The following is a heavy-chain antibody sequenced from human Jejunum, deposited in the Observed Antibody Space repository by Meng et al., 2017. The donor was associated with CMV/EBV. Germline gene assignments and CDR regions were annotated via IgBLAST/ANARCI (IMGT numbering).Heavy chain of an antibody. CDR2: IEYDGSDK. Sequence: QVQLVESGGGVVQRGRPQRLSCAGSGFPLSSDGKHWVCQAPGRGPEWVAFIEYDGSDKYYADSMKGRFTISRDNSKNTMYLQMTSLKAEDTALYYCAKDVDHWGQGTLVTVSS. CDR3: AKDVDH. V-gene: IGHV3-30*02. CDR1: GFPLSSDG. J-gene: IGHJ4*02.